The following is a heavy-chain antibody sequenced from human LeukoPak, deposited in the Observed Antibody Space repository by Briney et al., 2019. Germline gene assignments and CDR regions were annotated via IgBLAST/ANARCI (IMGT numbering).Heavy chain of an antibody. Sequence: ASETLSLTCAVYGGSFRGYYWSWIRQPPPKGLEWIGEINHSESTNYNPSLQRRVTLSVDTSKNEFSLKLSSVTAADTAVYYCARRRGYYDSSGYYTKWDARYYFDYWGQGTLVTVSS. V-gene: IGHV4-34*01. CDR1: GGSFRGYY. CDR2: INHSEST. CDR3: ARRRGYYDSSGYYTKWDARYYFDY. J-gene: IGHJ4*02. D-gene: IGHD3-22*01.